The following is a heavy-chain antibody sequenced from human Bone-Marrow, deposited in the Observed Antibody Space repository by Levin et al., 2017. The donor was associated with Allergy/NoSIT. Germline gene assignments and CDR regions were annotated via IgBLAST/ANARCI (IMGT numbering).Heavy chain of an antibody. J-gene: IGHJ4*02. CDR3: ARVVPAAGGAGGPVMSLPRDYYFDT. Sequence: PSETLSLTCTVSGGSVSSGRSHWSWIRQPPGKGLEWIGYIYNSAITNYNASLQSRVTIAVDTSKNQCALNLRSVTPADTAVYYCARVVPAAGGAGGPVMSLPRDYYFDTWGQGTLVTVSS. CDR1: GGSVSSGRSH. CDR2: IYNSAIT. D-gene: IGHD2-21*02. V-gene: IGHV4-61*01.